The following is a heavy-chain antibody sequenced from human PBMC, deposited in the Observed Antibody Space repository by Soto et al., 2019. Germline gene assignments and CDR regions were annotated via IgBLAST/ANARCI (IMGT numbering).Heavy chain of an antibody. CDR2: IYYSGST. CDR1: GGSITSSSFY. V-gene: IGHV4-39*01. CDR3: ARLGIEAAGWFGP. J-gene: IGHJ5*01. Sequence: PSENLSITCTFSGGSITSSSFYWAWVRQTPGKGLECIGRIYYSGSTHYNPSLKSRVIMSIDTSKNQFSLNLTSVTAADTAVYFCARLGIEAAGWFGPWGRGTMVTVSS. D-gene: IGHD6-13*01.